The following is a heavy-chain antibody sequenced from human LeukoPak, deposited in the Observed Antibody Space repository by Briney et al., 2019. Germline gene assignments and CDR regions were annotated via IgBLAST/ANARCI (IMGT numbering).Heavy chain of an antibody. D-gene: IGHD6-13*01. CDR3: AGGGVAAGYAFDI. CDR1: GFTFSSYD. Sequence: GGSLRLSCAASGFTFSSYDMHWVRQATGKGLEWVSTIGTAGDTYYPGSVKGRFTISRENAKNSLFLQVNSLRDGDTAVYYCAGGGVAAGYAFDIWGQGTMVTVSS. J-gene: IGHJ3*02. CDR2: IGTAGDT. V-gene: IGHV3-13*01.